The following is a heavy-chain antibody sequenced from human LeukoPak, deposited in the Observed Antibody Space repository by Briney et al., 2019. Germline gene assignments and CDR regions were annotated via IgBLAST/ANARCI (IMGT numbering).Heavy chain of an antibody. V-gene: IGHV3-23*01. CDR1: GFIFSNYA. Sequence: GGSLRLSCAASGFIFSNYALAWVRQAPGKGLEWVSGISRIGGSTHYADSVKGRFTISRDNSKNILYLQMNSLRAEDTAVYYCARDHNLYYYDSSGYFFDSWGQGALVTVSS. CDR3: ARDHNLYYYDSSGYFFDS. J-gene: IGHJ4*02. CDR2: ISRIGGST. D-gene: IGHD3-22*01.